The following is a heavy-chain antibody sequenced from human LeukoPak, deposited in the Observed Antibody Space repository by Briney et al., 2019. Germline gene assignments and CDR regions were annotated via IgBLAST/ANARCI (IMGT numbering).Heavy chain of an antibody. D-gene: IGHD2-21*02. CDR2: ISYDGSNK. CDR1: GFTFSSYG. V-gene: IGHV3-30*18. Sequence: GGSLRLSCAASGFTFSSYGMHWVRQAPGPGLEWLAVISYDGSNKYYADSVKGRFTISRDNSKNTLYLQMNSLRAEDTAVYYCAKDLEAYCGGDCYFFVDYWGQGTLVTVSS. CDR3: AKDLEAYCGGDCYFFVDY. J-gene: IGHJ4*02.